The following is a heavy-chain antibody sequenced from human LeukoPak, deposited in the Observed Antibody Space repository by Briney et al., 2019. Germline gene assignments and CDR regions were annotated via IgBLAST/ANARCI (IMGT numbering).Heavy chain of an antibody. CDR1: GGSISSYY. CDR3: ARDYRGLRYFDWPIPFDY. V-gene: IGHV4-59*01. CDR2: IYYSGST. J-gene: IGHJ4*02. Sequence: SETLSLTCTVSGGSISSYYWSWLRQPPGKGLEWIGYIYYSGSTNYNPSLKSRVTISVDTSKNQFSLKLSSVTAADTAVYYCARDYRGLRYFDWPIPFDYWGQGTLVTVSS. D-gene: IGHD3-9*01.